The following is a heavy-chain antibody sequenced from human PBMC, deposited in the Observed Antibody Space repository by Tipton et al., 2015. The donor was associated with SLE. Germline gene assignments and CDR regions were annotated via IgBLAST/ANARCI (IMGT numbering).Heavy chain of an antibody. J-gene: IGHJ1*01. D-gene: IGHD6-13*01. CDR1: GYTFTSYG. Sequence: QLVQSGAEVKKPGASVKVSCKASGYTFTSYGISWVRQAPGQGLEWMGWISAYNGNTNYSQKFQGRVTITRDTSASTAYMELSSLRSEDTAVYYCASGIAAAGTRYFQHWGQGTLVTVSS. CDR2: ISAYNGNT. V-gene: IGHV1-18*01. CDR3: ASGIAAAGTRYFQH.